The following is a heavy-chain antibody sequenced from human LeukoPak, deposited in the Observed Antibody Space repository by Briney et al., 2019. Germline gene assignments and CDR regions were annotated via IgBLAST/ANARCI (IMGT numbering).Heavy chain of an antibody. J-gene: IGHJ4*02. CDR3: GGGGGGATFY. V-gene: IGHV3-7*01. Sequence: GGSLRLSCAASGFTFSSYWMSWVRQAPGKGLEWVANIKQDGSEKYYVDSVKGRFTISRDNTKNSLYLQMNSLRAEDTGVYFRGGGGGGATFYWGQGTLVTVSS. CDR1: GFTFSSYW. D-gene: IGHD1-26*01. CDR2: IKQDGSEK.